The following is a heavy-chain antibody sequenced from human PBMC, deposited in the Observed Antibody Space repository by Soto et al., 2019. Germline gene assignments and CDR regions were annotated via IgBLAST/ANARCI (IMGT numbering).Heavy chain of an antibody. V-gene: IGHV4-34*01. D-gene: IGHD3-3*01. CDR3: ARGLYYDFWSGYYTDGMDV. J-gene: IGHJ6*02. CDR2: INHSGST. CDR1: GGSFSGYY. Sequence: PSETLSLTCAVYGGSFSGYYWSWIRQPPGKGLEWIGEINHSGSTNYNPSLKSRVTISVDTSKNQFSLKLSSVTAADTAVYYCARGLYYDFWSGYYTDGMDVWGQGTTVTVSS.